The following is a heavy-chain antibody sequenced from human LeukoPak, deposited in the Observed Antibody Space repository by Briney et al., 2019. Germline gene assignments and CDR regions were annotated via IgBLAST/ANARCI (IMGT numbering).Heavy chain of an antibody. CDR3: AKGRITMVRGVINFFDY. CDR2: ISGSGGST. Sequence: GGSLRLSCAASGFTFSSYSMNWVRQAPGKGLEWVSAISGSGGSTYYADSVKGRFTISRDNSKNTLYLQMNSLRAEDTAVYYCAKGRITMVRGVINFFDYWGQGTLVTVSS. J-gene: IGHJ4*02. V-gene: IGHV3-23*01. D-gene: IGHD3-10*01. CDR1: GFTFSSYS.